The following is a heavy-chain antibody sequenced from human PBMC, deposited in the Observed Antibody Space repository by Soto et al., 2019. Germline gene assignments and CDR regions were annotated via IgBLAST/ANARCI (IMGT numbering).Heavy chain of an antibody. D-gene: IGHD5-18*01. Sequence: HVQLQESGPGLVKPSEPLSLNCSVSAGSISRYYWGWVRQSPGEGLEWIAHISYTVDASYNPSLKSRVTISLDTSKNQIALSLMSVTAADTAVYYCVGSLMSRAMESFDYWGQGTLVTVTS. CDR1: AGSISRYY. CDR2: ISYTVDA. CDR3: VGSLMSRAMESFDY. V-gene: IGHV4-59*01. J-gene: IGHJ4*02.